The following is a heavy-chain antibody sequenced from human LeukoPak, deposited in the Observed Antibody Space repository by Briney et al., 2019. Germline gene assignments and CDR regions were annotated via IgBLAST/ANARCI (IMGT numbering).Heavy chain of an antibody. CDR1: GFTFSSYG. Sequence: SGGSLRLSCAASGFTFSSYGMHWVGQAPGKGLEWVAVIWYDGSNKYYADSVKGRFTISRDNSKNTLYLQMNSLRAEDTAVYYCARDNGGYYQYDAFDIWGQGPMVTVSS. V-gene: IGHV3-33*01. J-gene: IGHJ3*02. CDR3: ARDNGGYYQYDAFDI. D-gene: IGHD3-22*01. CDR2: IWYDGSNK.